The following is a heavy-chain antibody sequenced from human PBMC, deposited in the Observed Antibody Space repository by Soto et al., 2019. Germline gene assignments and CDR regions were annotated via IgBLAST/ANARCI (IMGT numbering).Heavy chain of an antibody. J-gene: IGHJ4*02. CDR3: TSRRDWTAVAPFAY. D-gene: IGHD2-21*01. CDR2: IRNKDNNYAT. Sequence: GGSLRLSCAASGFTFSESAMHWVRQASGKGPEWVGRIRNKDNNYATAYTASVKGRFTISRDDSKNTVYLQMNSLKIDDTAVYYCTSRRDWTAVAPFAYWGLGTLVTVPS. V-gene: IGHV3-73*01. CDR1: GFTFSESA.